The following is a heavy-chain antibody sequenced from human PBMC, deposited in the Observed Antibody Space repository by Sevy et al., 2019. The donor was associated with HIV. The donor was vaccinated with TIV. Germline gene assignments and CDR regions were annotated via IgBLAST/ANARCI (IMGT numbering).Heavy chain of an antibody. CDR2: ISGSGGST. D-gene: IGHD3-22*01. Sequence: GGSLRLSCAASGFTFSNYAMSWVRQAPGKGLEWVSTISGSGGSTFYADSVKGRFTISRDNSKNTLYLLMNSLRAEDTAVYYCSKVTTVYDSTGYCPFDSWGQGTLVTVSS. CDR3: SKVTTVYDSTGYCPFDS. J-gene: IGHJ4*02. CDR1: GFTFSNYA. V-gene: IGHV3-23*01.